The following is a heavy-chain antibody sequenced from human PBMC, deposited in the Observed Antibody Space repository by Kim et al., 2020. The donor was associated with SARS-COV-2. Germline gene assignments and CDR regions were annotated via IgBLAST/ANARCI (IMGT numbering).Heavy chain of an antibody. D-gene: IGHD3-16*01. J-gene: IGHJ4*02. CDR3: ARGERHFDY. CDR2: GTA. V-gene: IGHV1-69*01. Sequence: GTANYAQKFQGRVTNTADESTSTAYMELSSLRSEDTAVYYWARGERHFDYWGQGTLVTVSS.